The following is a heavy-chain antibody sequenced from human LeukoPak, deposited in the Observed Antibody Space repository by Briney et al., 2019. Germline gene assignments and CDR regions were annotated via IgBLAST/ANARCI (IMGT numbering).Heavy chain of an antibody. CDR1: GCTFSRYE. V-gene: IGHV3-48*03. J-gene: IGHJ3*02. CDR3: AREGLRNDAFDI. D-gene: IGHD4-17*01. Sequence: PGVCLGLSCAASGCTFSRYEMYWVRLAPGKGLEWVSYISSSGSTIYYADSVKGRFTISRDNAKNSLYLQMNSLRAEDTAVYYCAREGLRNDAFDIWGQGTMVTVSS. CDR2: ISSSGSTI.